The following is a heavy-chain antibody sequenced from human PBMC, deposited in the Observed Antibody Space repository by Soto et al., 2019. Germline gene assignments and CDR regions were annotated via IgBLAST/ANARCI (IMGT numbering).Heavy chain of an antibody. Sequence: PSETLSLTCTVSGGSISSSSYYWGWIRQPPGKGLEWIGSIYYSGSTYYNPSLKSRVTISVDTSKNQFSLKLSSVTAADTAVYYCARQVFAYFSGGSSYSPNRHWFDPGGQGTLVTVSS. CDR1: GGSISSSSYY. V-gene: IGHV4-39*01. J-gene: IGHJ5*02. CDR3: ARQVFAYFSGGSSYSPNRHWFDP. D-gene: IGHD2-15*01. CDR2: IYYSGST.